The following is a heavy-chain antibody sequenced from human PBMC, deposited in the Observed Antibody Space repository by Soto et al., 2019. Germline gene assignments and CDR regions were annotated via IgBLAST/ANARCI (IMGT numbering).Heavy chain of an antibody. CDR2: IIPIFGTA. Sequence: QVQLVQSGAEVKKPGSSVKVSCKASGGTFSSYAISWVRQAPGQGLEWMGGIIPIFGTANYAQKFQGRVTITADKSTSTVYMELSSLRTEDTAVYYCARVVKARGPAAIVDYWGQGTLVTVSS. CDR1: GGTFSSYA. V-gene: IGHV1-69*06. CDR3: ARVVKARGPAAIVDY. D-gene: IGHD2-2*01. J-gene: IGHJ4*02.